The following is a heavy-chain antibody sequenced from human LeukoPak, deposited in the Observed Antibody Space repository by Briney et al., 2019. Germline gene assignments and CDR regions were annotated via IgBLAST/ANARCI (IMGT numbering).Heavy chain of an antibody. J-gene: IGHJ4*02. D-gene: IGHD3-16*02. CDR2: ISAYNGNT. Sequence: ASVKVSCKASGYTFTSYGISWVRQAPGQGLEWMGWISAYNGNTNYAQKLQGRVTMTTDTSTSTAYMELRSLRSDDTAVYYCARGGNIMITFGGVIADFDYWGQGTLVTVSS. CDR3: ARGGNIMITFGGVIADFDY. V-gene: IGHV1-18*01. CDR1: GYTFTSYG.